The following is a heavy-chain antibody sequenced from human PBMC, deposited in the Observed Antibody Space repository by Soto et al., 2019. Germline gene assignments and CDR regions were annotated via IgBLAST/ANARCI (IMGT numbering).Heavy chain of an antibody. J-gene: IGHJ6*02. CDR1: GGSISSGDYY. CDR2: IYYSGST. V-gene: IGHV4-30-4*01. Sequence: QVQLQESGPGLVKPSQTLSLTCTVSGGSISSGDYYWSWIRQPPGKGLEWNGYIYYSGSTYYNPSLKSRVTLSGDTSKNPFSTKLSSVTAADPAVYYSARSGYYYGMDVWGQGTTVTVSS. CDR3: ARSGYYYGMDV. D-gene: IGHD1-26*01.